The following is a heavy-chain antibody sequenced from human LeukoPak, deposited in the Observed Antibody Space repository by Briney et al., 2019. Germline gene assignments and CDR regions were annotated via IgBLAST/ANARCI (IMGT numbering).Heavy chain of an antibody. CDR2: ISSSGSTI. CDR3: AREHYFYHMDG. V-gene: IGHV3-48*03. J-gene: IGHJ6*03. CDR1: GFTFSSYE. Sequence: GGSLRLSCAASGFTFSSYEMNWVRQAPGKGLEWVSYISSSGSTIYYADSVKGRFTISRDNAKNSLYLQMNSLRAEDTAVYYCAREHYFYHMDGWGEGTTVTVSS.